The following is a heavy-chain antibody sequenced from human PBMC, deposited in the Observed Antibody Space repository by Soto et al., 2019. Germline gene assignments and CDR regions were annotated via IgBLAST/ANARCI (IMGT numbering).Heavy chain of an antibody. J-gene: IGHJ4*02. CDR3: VRDFVEVPSAHYYYDY. V-gene: IGHV1-46*03. Sequence: SVKVSCKASGYTFTRYYMHWVRQAPGQGFEWMGTINPSGGSTFYAQKFQGRVTMTRDTSTSTVHMDLSSLRSEDTAVYYCVRDFVEVPSAHYYYDYWGQGTLVTVSS. CDR2: INPSGGST. D-gene: IGHD2-2*01. CDR1: GYTFTRYY.